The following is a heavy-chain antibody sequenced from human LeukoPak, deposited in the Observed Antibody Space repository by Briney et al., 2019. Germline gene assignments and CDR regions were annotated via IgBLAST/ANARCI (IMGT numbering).Heavy chain of an antibody. V-gene: IGHV1-18*01. CDR2: ISAYNGNT. CDR3: ARDWALGGSSSGTPGSSFDI. Sequence: GASVKVSCKASGYTFTSYGISWVRQAPGQGLEWMGWISAYNGNTNYAQKLQGRVTMTTDTSTSTAYMELRSLRSDDTAVYYCARDWALGGSSSGTPGSSFDIWGQGTMVTVSS. D-gene: IGHD3-22*01. J-gene: IGHJ3*02. CDR1: GYTFTSYG.